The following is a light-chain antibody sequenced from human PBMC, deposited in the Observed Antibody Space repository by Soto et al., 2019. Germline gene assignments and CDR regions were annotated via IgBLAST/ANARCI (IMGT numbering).Light chain of an antibody. CDR2: DAS. V-gene: IGKV1-5*01. J-gene: IGKJ4*01. CDR1: QSISSW. CDR3: QQYNSYFLT. Sequence: GDRVTITCRASQSISSWLAWYQQKPGKAPKLLIYDASSLESGVPSRFRGSGSGTEFTLTISSLQPDDFETYYCQQYNSYFLTFGGGTKVDIK.